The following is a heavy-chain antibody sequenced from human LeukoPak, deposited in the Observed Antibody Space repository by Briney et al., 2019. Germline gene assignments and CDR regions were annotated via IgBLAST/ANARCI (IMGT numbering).Heavy chain of an antibody. CDR3: VRLVGPRGYTSGYAPYYYFDY. CDR1: GGSISSNNYY. V-gene: IGHV4-39*01. D-gene: IGHD5-18*01. CDR2: MYYSGGM. Sequence: NPSETLSLTCTVSGGSISSNNYYWGWIRQTPGKGLEWIGNMYYSGGMYYNPSLKSRVIISVDTSKNLFSLKLSSVPAADTAVYYCVRLVGPRGYTSGYAPYYYFDYWGQGTLVTVSS. J-gene: IGHJ4*02.